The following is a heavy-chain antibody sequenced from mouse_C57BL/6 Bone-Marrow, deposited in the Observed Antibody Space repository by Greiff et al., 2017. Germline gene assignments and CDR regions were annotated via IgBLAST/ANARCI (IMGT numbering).Heavy chain of an antibody. J-gene: IGHJ2*01. V-gene: IGHV1-18*01. CDR1: GYTFTDYN. CDR3: ARQDYGSSPYFDY. D-gene: IGHD1-1*01. Sequence: EVKVVESGPELVKPGASVKIPCKASGYTFTDYNMDWVKQSHGKSLEWIGDINPNNGGTIYNQKFKGKATLTVDKSSSTAYMELRSLTSEDTAVYYCARQDYGSSPYFDYWGQGTTLTVSS. CDR2: INPNNGGT.